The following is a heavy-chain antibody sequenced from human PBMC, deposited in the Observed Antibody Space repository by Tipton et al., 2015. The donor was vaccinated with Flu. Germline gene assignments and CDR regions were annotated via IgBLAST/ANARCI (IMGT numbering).Heavy chain of an antibody. J-gene: IGHJ6*02. CDR2: ISAYNGNT. Sequence: QLVQSGAEVKKPGASVKVSCKASGYTFTSYGISWVRQAPGQGLEWMGWISAYNGNTNYAQKLQGRVTMTTDTSTSTAYMELRSLRSDDTAVYYCAGVMYNGNYYASYYYGMDVWGQGTTVTVSS. CDR1: GYTFTSYG. CDR3: AGVMYNGNYYASYYYGMDV. V-gene: IGHV1-18*01. D-gene: IGHD1-7*01.